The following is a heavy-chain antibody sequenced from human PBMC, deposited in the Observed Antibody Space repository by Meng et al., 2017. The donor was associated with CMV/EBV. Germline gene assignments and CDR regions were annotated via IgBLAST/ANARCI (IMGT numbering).Heavy chain of an antibody. D-gene: IGHD3-10*01. V-gene: IGHV4-39*07. CDR2: IYYSGST. J-gene: IGHJ3*02. CDR3: ARDLLLRRAFDI. CDR1: GGSISSSSYY. Sequence: SCTVSGGSISSSSYYWGWIRQPPGKGLEWIGSIYYSGSTYYNPSLKSRVTISVDTSKNQFSLKLSSVTAADTAVYYCARDLLLRRAFDIWGQGTMVTVSS.